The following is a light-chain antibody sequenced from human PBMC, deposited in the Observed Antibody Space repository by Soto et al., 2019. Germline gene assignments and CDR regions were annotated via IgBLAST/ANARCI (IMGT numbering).Light chain of an antibody. Sequence: EIVMTQSPATLSVSPGERATLSCRASQSVSSTLAWYQQKPGQAHRLLIYGASTRATGIPARFSGRGSGTEFTLTISSLQSEDFAVYYCQQYNNWPPPLTFGGGTKVEIK. CDR3: QQYNNWPPPLT. J-gene: IGKJ4*01. V-gene: IGKV3-15*01. CDR2: GAS. CDR1: QSVSST.